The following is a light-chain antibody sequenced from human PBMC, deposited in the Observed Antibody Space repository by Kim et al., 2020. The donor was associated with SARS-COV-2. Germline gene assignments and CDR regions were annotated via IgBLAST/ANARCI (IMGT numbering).Light chain of an antibody. CDR2: SNP. CDR1: SSDVESNA. J-gene: IGLJ3*02. Sequence: GQRRTLPCPGRSSDVESNAVNWYQQVPATTPPLSIYSNPPRHSRAPDRFSGSKSVTSASLAISELQSQNEADYDCASWDDSLSGWAFGGGTQLTVL. CDR3: ASWDDSLSGWA. V-gene: IGLV1-44*01.